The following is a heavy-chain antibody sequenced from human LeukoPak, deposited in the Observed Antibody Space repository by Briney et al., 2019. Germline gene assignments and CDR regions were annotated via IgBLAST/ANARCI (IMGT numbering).Heavy chain of an antibody. J-gene: IGHJ4*02. V-gene: IGHV4-39*07. CDR1: GGSISSSSYY. CDR2: IYYSGST. CDR3: ASNYGSFDY. D-gene: IGHD4-17*01. Sequence: PSETLSLTCTVSGGSISSSSYYWGWIRQPPGKGLERIGSIYYSGSTYYNPSLKSRVTISVDTSKNQFSLKLSSVTAADTAVYYCASNYGSFDYWGQGTLVTVSS.